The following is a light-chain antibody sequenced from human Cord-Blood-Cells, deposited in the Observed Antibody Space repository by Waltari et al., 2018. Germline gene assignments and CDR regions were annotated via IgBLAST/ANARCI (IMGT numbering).Light chain of an antibody. V-gene: IGKV3-11*01. Sequence: ELLLTQSPATLSLSPGERATLSCRASQSVSSYLAWYQQKPSQAPRLLIYDASNRATGIPARFSGSGSGTDFTLTISSLEPEDFAVYYCQQRSNWTPLTFGGGTKVEIK. CDR2: DAS. CDR3: QQRSNWTPLT. J-gene: IGKJ4*01. CDR1: QSVSSY.